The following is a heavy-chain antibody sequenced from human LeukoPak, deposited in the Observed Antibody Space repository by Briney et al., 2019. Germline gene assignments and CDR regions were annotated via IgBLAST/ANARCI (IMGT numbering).Heavy chain of an antibody. CDR2: IYSGGST. Sequence: GGSLRLSCAASGFTVSSNYMSWVRQAPGKGLEWVSVIYSGGSTYYADSVRGRFTISRDNSKNTLYLQMNSLRAEDTAVYYCATGSSPYYYYYGMDVWGKGATVTVSS. D-gene: IGHD6-13*01. CDR3: ATGSSPYYYYYGMDV. J-gene: IGHJ6*04. CDR1: GFTVSSNY. V-gene: IGHV3-66*02.